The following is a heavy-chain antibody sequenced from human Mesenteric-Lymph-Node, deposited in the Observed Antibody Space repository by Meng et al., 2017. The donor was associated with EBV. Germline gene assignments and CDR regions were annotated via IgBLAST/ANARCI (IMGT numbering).Heavy chain of an antibody. CDR2: IYYSGNT. V-gene: IGHV4-39*07. Sequence: LHLQESGPGLVKPSETPSLTCTVSGGSISSSRYYWDWIRQPPGKGLEWIGSIYYSGNTYYNPSLKSRVTISVDTSKNQFSLKVSSVTAADTAVYYCARGGMTTMEAPWGTWFDPWGQGTLVTVSS. J-gene: IGHJ5*02. CDR3: ARGGMTTMEAPWGTWFDP. D-gene: IGHD4-23*01. CDR1: GGSISSSRYY.